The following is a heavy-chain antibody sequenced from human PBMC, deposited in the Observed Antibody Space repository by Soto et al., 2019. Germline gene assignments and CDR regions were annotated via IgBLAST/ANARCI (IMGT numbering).Heavy chain of an antibody. Sequence: GGSLRLSCVSSGFTFSSYSMVWVRQAPGMGLLWVSYIFVTGTTIYYADSVKGRFTVSRDNAKNSLFLLMNSLKAEDTGIYYCARDEDWAFDYWGQGTLVTVSS. CDR2: IFVTGTTI. D-gene: IGHD3-9*01. J-gene: IGHJ4*02. CDR1: GFTFSSYS. V-gene: IGHV3-48*03. CDR3: ARDEDWAFDY.